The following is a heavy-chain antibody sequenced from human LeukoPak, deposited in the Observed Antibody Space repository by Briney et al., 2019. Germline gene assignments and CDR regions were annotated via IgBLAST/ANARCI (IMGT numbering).Heavy chain of an antibody. Sequence: ASVKVSCKASGYTFTGYYMHWVRQAPGQGREWMGWINPNSGGTNYAQKFQGRVTMTRDTSISTAYMELSRLRSDDTAVYYCARVLYYYDSSGYYDYWGQGTLVTVSS. D-gene: IGHD3-22*01. J-gene: IGHJ4*02. V-gene: IGHV1-2*02. CDR2: INPNSGGT. CDR1: GYTFTGYY. CDR3: ARVLYYYDSSGYYDY.